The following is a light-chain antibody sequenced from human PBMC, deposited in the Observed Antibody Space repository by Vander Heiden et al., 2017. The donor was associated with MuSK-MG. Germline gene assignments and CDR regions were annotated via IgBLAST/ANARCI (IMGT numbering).Light chain of an antibody. CDR3: QAWDSSTAV. CDR2: QDS. V-gene: IGLV3-1*01. Sequence: SYELTQLPSVSVSPGQTASITCSGAKLGDKYACWYQQKPGQSPVLVIYQDSKRPSGIPERFSGSNSGNTATLTISGTQAMDEADYYCQAWDSSTAVFGGGTKLTVL. CDR1: KLGDKY. J-gene: IGLJ3*02.